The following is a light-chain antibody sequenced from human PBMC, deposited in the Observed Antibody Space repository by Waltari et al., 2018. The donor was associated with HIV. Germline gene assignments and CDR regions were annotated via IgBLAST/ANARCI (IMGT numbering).Light chain of an antibody. CDR1: QSVSNKF. CDR3: QQYGISTYS. Sequence: EIVLTQSPGTLSLSPGDRATLSCRASQSVSNKFLAWYQHKRGQAPRLLVYGASSRARGIPDRFSGSGSVTDFTLTISRLEPEDFAMYYCQQYGISTYSFGQGTKLEIK. V-gene: IGKV3-20*01. CDR2: GAS. J-gene: IGKJ2*03.